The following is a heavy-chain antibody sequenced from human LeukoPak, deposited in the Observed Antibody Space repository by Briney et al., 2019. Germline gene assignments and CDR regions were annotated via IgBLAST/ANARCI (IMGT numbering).Heavy chain of an antibody. CDR3: ARGVGDGYFSGY. D-gene: IGHD5-18*01. V-gene: IGHV3-23*01. CDR1: GFTFSSYA. CDR2: ISGSGGST. Sequence: GGSLRLSCAASGFTFSSYAMSWVRQAPGKGLEWVSAISGSGGSTYYADSVKGRFTISRDNAKNSLYLQMNSLRAEDTAVYYCARGVGDGYFSGYWGQGTLVTVSS. J-gene: IGHJ4*02.